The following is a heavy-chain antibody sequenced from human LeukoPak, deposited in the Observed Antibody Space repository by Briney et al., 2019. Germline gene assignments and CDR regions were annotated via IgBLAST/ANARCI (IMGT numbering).Heavy chain of an antibody. CDR2: IKQDGSEK. Sequence: GGSLRLSCAASGFTFSSYWMSWVRQAPGKGLEWVANIKQDGSEKYYVDSVKGRFTISRDNAKNSLYPQMNSLRAEDTAVYYCARSLGQWLTNFDYWGQGTLVTVSS. V-gene: IGHV3-7*01. D-gene: IGHD6-19*01. CDR1: GFTFSSYW. CDR3: ARSLGQWLTNFDY. J-gene: IGHJ4*02.